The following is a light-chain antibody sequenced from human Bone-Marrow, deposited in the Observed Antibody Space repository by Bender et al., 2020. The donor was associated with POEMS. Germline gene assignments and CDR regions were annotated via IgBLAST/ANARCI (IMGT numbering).Light chain of an antibody. V-gene: IGLV3-25*03. CDR2: KDT. Sequence: SYELTQPPSVSVSPGQTARITCFGDALPKQYSYWYQQKPGQAPLLIIYKDTERPSGIPERFSGSSSGTTVTLTISGVQAEDEADYYCQSADSSGTFRGVFGGGTKLTVL. CDR3: QSADSSGTFRGV. J-gene: IGLJ2*01. CDR1: ALPKQY.